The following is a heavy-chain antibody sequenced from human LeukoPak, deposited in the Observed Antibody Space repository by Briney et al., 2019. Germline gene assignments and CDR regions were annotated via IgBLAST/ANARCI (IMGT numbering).Heavy chain of an antibody. CDR2: ISSSSSYI. CDR3: AREGYDSSDAFDI. CDR1: GFTFSSYS. J-gene: IGHJ3*02. D-gene: IGHD3-22*01. V-gene: IGHV3-21*01. Sequence: GGSLRLSCAASGFTFSSYSMNWVRQAPGKGLEWVSSISSSSSYIYYADSVKGRFTISRDNAKNSLYLQMISLRAEDTAVYYCAREGYDSSDAFDIWGQGTMVTVSS.